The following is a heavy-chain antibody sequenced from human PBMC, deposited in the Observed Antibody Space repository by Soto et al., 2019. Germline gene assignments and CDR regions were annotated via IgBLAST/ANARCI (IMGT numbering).Heavy chain of an antibody. D-gene: IGHD3-3*01. J-gene: IGHJ3*02. Sequence: EVQLLESGGGLVQPGGSLRLSCAASGFTFSSYAMSWVRQAPGKGLEWVSAISGSGGSTYYADSVKGRFTISRDNSKNTLYLQMNSLRAEDTAVYYGAKESRDYDFWSGQTSDAFDIWGQGTMVTVSS. CDR2: ISGSGGST. V-gene: IGHV3-23*01. CDR3: AKESRDYDFWSGQTSDAFDI. CDR1: GFTFSSYA.